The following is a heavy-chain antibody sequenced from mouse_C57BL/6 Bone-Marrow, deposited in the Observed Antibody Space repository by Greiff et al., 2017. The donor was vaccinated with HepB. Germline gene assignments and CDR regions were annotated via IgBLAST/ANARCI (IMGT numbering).Heavy chain of an antibody. J-gene: IGHJ1*03. CDR3: ARCHFSVGGYFDV. D-gene: IGHD1-1*01. Sequence: VQLQQPGAELVMPGASVKLSCKASGYTFTSYWMHWVKQRPGQGLEWIGEIDPSDSYTNYNQKFKGKSTLTVDKSSSTAYMQLSSLTSEDSAVYYCARCHFSVGGYFDVWGTGTTVTVSS. V-gene: IGHV1-69*01. CDR1: GYTFTSYW. CDR2: IDPSDSYT.